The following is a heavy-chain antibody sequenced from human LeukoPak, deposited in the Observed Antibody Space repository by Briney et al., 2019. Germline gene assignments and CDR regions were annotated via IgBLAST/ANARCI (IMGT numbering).Heavy chain of an antibody. CDR3: ARELPRSATVDY. Sequence: ASVKVSCKASGYTFTSYAMHWVRQAPGQRLEWMGWINAGNGNTKYSQKFQGRVTITRDTSASTAYMELSSLRSEDTAVYYCARELPRSATVDYWGQGTLVTVSS. V-gene: IGHV1-3*01. CDR1: GYTFTSYA. CDR2: INAGNGNT. J-gene: IGHJ4*02. D-gene: IGHD1-26*01.